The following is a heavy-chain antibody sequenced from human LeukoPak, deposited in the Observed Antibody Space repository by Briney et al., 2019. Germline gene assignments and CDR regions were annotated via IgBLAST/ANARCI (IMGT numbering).Heavy chain of an antibody. CDR3: ARLAGNNWLDP. CDR1: GQSFASYW. CDR2: IYPGDSDT. V-gene: IGHV5-51*01. Sequence: GESLKISCQSSGQSFASYWIGWVRQMPGQGLEWMGIIYPGDSDTRYSPSFEGQVTISVDKSITTAYLQWTSLKASDTAMYYCARLAGNNWLDPWGQGTLVTVSS. J-gene: IGHJ5*02.